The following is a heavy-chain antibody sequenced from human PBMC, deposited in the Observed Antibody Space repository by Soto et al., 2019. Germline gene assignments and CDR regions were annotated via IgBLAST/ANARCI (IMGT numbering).Heavy chain of an antibody. CDR2: ISYDGSNK. Sequence: GESLKISCAASGFTFSSYAMHWVRQAPGKGLEWVAVISYDGSNKYYADSVKGRFTISRDNSKNTLYLQMNSLRAEDTAVYYCARDSQQLGAFDIWGQGTMVTVSS. CDR1: GFTFSSYA. D-gene: IGHD6-13*01. CDR3: ARDSQQLGAFDI. J-gene: IGHJ3*02. V-gene: IGHV3-30*04.